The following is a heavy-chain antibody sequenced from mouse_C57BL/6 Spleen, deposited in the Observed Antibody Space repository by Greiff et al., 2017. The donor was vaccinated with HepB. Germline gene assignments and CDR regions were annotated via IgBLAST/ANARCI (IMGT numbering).Heavy chain of an antibody. CDR3: ARSHYYGSSHYYAMDY. Sequence: QVTLKECGPGILQPSQTLSLTCSFSGFSLSTFGMGVGWIRQPSGKGLEWLAHIWWDDDKYYNPALKSRLTISKDTSKNQVFLKIANVDTADTATYYCARSHYYGSSHYYAMDYWGQGTSVTVSS. J-gene: IGHJ4*01. CDR2: IWWDDDK. CDR1: GFSLSTFGMG. D-gene: IGHD1-1*01. V-gene: IGHV8-8*01.